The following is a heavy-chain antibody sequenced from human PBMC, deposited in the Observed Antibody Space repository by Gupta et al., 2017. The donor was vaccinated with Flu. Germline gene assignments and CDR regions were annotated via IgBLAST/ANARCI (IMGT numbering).Heavy chain of an antibody. D-gene: IGHD6-19*01. CDR1: GFTFSSYG. Sequence: QVQLVESGGGVVQPGRSLRLSCAASGFTFSSYGMHWVRQAPGKGLEWVAVIWYDGSNKYYADSVKGRFTISRDNSKNTLYLQMNSLRAEDTAVYYCARTAIAVASADAFDIWGQGTMVTVSS. J-gene: IGHJ3*02. CDR2: IWYDGSNK. V-gene: IGHV3-33*01. CDR3: ARTAIAVASADAFDI.